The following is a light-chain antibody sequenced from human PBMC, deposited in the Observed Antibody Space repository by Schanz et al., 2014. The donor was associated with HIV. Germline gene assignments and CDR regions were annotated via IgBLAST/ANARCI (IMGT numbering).Light chain of an antibody. J-gene: IGLJ2*01. CDR3: GSYTSITTHVI. CDR1: SSDVGSYNF. V-gene: IGLV2-11*01. Sequence: QSALTQPRSVSGSPGQSVTISCTGTSSDVGSYNFVSWYQQHPDTAPKLMIYDVNKRPSGVSNRFSASKSGNTASLTISGLQAEDEADYSCGSYTSITTHVIFGGGTKLTVL. CDR2: DVN.